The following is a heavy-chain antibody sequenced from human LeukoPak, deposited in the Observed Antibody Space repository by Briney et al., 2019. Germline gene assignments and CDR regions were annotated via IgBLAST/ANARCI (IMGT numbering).Heavy chain of an antibody. CDR1: EFVFSSYV. D-gene: IGHD3-3*01. CDR2: ISGSGGST. Sequence: GGSLRLSCAASEFVFSSYVMSWVRQAPGKGLEWVSAISGSGGSTYYADSVKGRFTISRDNSRNTLYLQMNSLRAEDTAVYYCAKDRTWADMVLRFLEWLLFFDYWGQGTLVTASS. J-gene: IGHJ4*02. V-gene: IGHV3-23*01. CDR3: AKDRTWADMVLRFLEWLLFFDY.